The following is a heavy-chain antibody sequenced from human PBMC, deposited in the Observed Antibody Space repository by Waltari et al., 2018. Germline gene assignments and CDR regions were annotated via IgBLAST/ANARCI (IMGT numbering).Heavy chain of an antibody. CDR2: LDPEDGET. Sequence: QVQLVQSGAEVKKPGASVKVSCKVSGYTLTELSMHWVRQAPGKGLEWMGGLDPEDGETIYAQKFQGRVTMTEDTSTDTAYMELSSLRSEDTAVYYCATERSGTPDSVSWFDPWGQGTLVTVSS. V-gene: IGHV1-24*01. D-gene: IGHD1-1*01. CDR3: ATERSGTPDSVSWFDP. J-gene: IGHJ5*02. CDR1: GYTLTELS.